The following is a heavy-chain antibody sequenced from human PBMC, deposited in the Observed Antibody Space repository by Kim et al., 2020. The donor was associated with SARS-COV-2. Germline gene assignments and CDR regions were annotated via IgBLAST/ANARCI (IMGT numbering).Heavy chain of an antibody. CDR2: IKDNESRR. J-gene: IGHJ4*01. CDR3: ARDGPLALGDQFLFVD. CDR1: GFTFSRYY. D-gene: IGHD3-16*01. V-gene: IGHV3-7*03. Sequence: GGSLRLSCEASGFTFSRYYMSWVRQAPGRGPQWVANIKDNESRRYYVGSVRGRFTISRDNAKKSLFLQMDNLRADDTAEYYCARDGPLALGDQFLFVD.